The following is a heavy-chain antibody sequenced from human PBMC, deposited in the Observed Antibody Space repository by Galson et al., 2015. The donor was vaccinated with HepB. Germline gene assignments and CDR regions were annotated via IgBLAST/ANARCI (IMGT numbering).Heavy chain of an antibody. D-gene: IGHD3-3*01. CDR1: GFTFSRYW. CDR2: INSDGSST. V-gene: IGHV3-74*01. J-gene: IGHJ4*02. Sequence: SLRLSCAASGFTFSRYWIHWVRQAPGKGLIWVSGINSDGSSTRYAESVKGRFTMSRDNAKNTLYLQMNSLRAEDTALYYCGRDSRDYDFWSGYFVATDYWGQGTLVTVSS. CDR3: GRDSRDYDFWSGYFVATDY.